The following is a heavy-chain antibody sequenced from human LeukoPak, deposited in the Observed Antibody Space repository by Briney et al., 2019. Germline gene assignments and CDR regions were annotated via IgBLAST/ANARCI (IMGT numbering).Heavy chain of an antibody. J-gene: IGHJ4*02. V-gene: IGHV3-23*01. CDR1: GFTFSSYA. Sequence: GGSLRLSCAASGFTFSSYAMSWVRQAPGKGLEWVSAISGSGGSTYYADSVKGRFTISRDNSKNTLYLQMNNLRAEDTAVYYCAKGFSSSGWWFFDYWGQGTLVTVSS. CDR3: AKGFSSSGWWFFDY. CDR2: ISGSGGST. D-gene: IGHD6-19*01.